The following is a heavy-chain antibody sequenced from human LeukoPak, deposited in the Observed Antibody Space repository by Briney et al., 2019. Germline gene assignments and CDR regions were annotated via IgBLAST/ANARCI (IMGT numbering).Heavy chain of an antibody. CDR2: ISSGGTSI. V-gene: IGHV3-11*04. Sequence: PGGSLRLSCAASGFTFKDFQMTWIRQAPGRGPEWLSTISSGGTSISYADSVKGRFTISRDNVDNSLYLQMNSLTVEDTAVYYCARTGYSSGWYFPPGYWGQGTLVTVSS. CDR1: GFTFKDFQ. CDR3: ARTGYSSGWYFPPGY. D-gene: IGHD6-19*01. J-gene: IGHJ4*02.